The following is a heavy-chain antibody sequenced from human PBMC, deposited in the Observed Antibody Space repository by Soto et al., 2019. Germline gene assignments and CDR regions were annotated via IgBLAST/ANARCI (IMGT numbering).Heavy chain of an antibody. CDR1: GYTFTSYY. V-gene: IGHV1-46*01. Sequence: ASVKVSCKASGYTFTSYYMHWVRQATGQGLEWMVIINPSGGSTSYAQTFQGRLTMTRDTSTSTVDMELSSLRYEDTAVYYCASWGGRTNDYGDYWGQGTLVTVSS. J-gene: IGHJ4*02. CDR2: INPSGGST. CDR3: ASWGGRTNDYGDY. D-gene: IGHD3-16*01.